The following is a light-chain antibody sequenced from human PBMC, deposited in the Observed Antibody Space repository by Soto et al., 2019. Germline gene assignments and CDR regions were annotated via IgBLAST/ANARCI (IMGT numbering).Light chain of an antibody. CDR2: KAS. Sequence: DIQMTQSPSTLSASVGDRVTITCRASQSISSWLAWYQQKPGRAPKLLIYKASSLESGVPSRFSDSGSGTEFTLTISGLQPDDFATYYCQQYSSYSYTFGQGTKLEI. J-gene: IGKJ2*01. V-gene: IGKV1-5*03. CDR3: QQYSSYSYT. CDR1: QSISSW.